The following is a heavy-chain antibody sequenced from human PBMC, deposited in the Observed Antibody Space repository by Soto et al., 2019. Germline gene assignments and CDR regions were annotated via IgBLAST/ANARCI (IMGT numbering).Heavy chain of an antibody. CDR2: IIPIFGTA. CDR1: GGTFSSYA. Sequence: QVQLVQSGAEVKKPGSSVKVSCKASGGTFSSYAISWVRQAPGQGIEWMGGIIPIFGTANYAQKFQGRGTITADESTSTAYMELSSLRSEDTAVYYCARDPHDYGDYGPHDAFDIWGQGTMVTVSS. V-gene: IGHV1-69*01. D-gene: IGHD4-17*01. CDR3: ARDPHDYGDYGPHDAFDI. J-gene: IGHJ3*02.